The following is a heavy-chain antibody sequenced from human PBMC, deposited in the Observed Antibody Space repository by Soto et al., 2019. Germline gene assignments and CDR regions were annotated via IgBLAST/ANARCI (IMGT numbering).Heavy chain of an antibody. CDR2: IKPDGGAT. CDR3: FGGNGGPQ. D-gene: IGHD3-16*01. V-gene: IGHV3-7*03. J-gene: IGHJ4*02. CDR1: DFTFRNSW. Sequence: QLVESGGDLVQPGGSLRLSCATSDFTFRNSWINWVRQAPGKGLEWVANIKPDGGATNYVDSVKGRFTISRDNVRNSASLKMNSLRVADTAVYFCFGGNGGPQWGQGTLLTVSS.